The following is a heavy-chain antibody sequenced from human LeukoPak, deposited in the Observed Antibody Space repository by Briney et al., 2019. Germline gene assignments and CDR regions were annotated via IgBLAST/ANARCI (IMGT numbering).Heavy chain of an antibody. J-gene: IGHJ4*02. CDR1: GGSISSSSYY. D-gene: IGHD3-3*01. Sequence: SETLSLTCTVSGGSISSSSYYWGWIRQPPGKGLEWIGSIYYSGSTYYNPSLKSRVTISVDTSKNQFSLKLSSVTAAVTAVYYCARQQYYDFWSGYARGSYYFDYWGQGTLVTVSS. CDR2: IYYSGST. V-gene: IGHV4-39*01. CDR3: ARQQYYDFWSGYARGSYYFDY.